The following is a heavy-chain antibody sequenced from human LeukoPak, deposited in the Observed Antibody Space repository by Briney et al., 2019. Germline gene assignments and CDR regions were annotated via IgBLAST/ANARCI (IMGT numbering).Heavy chain of an antibody. V-gene: IGHV1-2*02. CDR1: GYTFTGYY. CDR2: INPNSGGT. Sequence: SVNVSCKASGYTFTGYYMHWVRQAPGQGLEWIGWINPNSGGTNYAQKFQGRVTMTRDTSISTAYMELSRLRSDDTAVYYCARDHYYDSSGYKDYWGQGTLVTVSS. D-gene: IGHD3-22*01. CDR3: ARDHYYDSSGYKDY. J-gene: IGHJ4*02.